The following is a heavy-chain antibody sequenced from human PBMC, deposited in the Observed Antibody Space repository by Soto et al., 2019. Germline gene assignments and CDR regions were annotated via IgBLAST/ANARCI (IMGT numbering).Heavy chain of an antibody. Sequence: SETLSLTCTVSGGSISSYYWSWIRQPPGKGLEWIGYIYYSGSTNYNPSLKSRVTISVDTSKNQFSLKLSSVTAADTAVYYCARACGDYVFEYWGQGTLVTVS. D-gene: IGHD4-17*01. CDR3: ARACGDYVFEY. V-gene: IGHV4-59*01. CDR2: IYYSGST. CDR1: GGSISSYY. J-gene: IGHJ4*02.